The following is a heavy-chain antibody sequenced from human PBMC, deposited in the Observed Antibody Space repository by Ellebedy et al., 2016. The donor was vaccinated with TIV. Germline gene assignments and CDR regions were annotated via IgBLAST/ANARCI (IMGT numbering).Heavy chain of an antibody. CDR2: ISSSGTTT. J-gene: IGHJ4*02. V-gene: IGHV3-48*02. Sequence: GGSLRLSCAASGFTFSSYAMSWVRQAPGKGLEWISHISSSGTTTHYADSVKGRFFISRDNAKNSVYLQVNNLRDDDTAVYFCVRDGRPAYYYGPGRYSLDFWGQGTLVTVSS. D-gene: IGHD3-10*01. CDR1: GFTFSSYA. CDR3: VRDGRPAYYYGPGRYSLDF.